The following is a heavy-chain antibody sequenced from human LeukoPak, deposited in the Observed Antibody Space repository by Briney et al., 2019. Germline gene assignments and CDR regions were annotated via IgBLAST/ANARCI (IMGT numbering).Heavy chain of an antibody. Sequence: SETLSLTCAVYGGSFSGYYWSWIRQPPGKGLEWIGEINHSGSTNYNPSLKSRVTISVDTSKNQCSLKLSSVTAADTAVYYCARHPSYYCSSTSCYAHNDAFDIWGQGTMVTVSS. CDR1: GGSFSGYY. V-gene: IGHV4-34*01. D-gene: IGHD2-2*01. CDR2: INHSGST. J-gene: IGHJ3*02. CDR3: ARHPSYYCSSTSCYAHNDAFDI.